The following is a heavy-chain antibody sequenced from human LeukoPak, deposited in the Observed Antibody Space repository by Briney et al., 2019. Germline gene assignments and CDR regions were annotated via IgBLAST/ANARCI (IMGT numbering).Heavy chain of an antibody. Sequence: GGSLRLSCAASGFTFSDSPIHWVRQASGKGLEWVGCIRSKANSYATAYTASVKGRFTISRDDSKNTAYLQMNSLKTEDTAVYYCTSHSSGWYEDFDYWGQGTLVTVSS. V-gene: IGHV3-73*01. J-gene: IGHJ4*02. D-gene: IGHD6-19*01. CDR2: IRSKANSYAT. CDR1: GFTFSDSP. CDR3: TSHSSGWYEDFDY.